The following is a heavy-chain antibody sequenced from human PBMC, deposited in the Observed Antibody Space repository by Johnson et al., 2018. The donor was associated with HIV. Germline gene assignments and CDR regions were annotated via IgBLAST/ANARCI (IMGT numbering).Heavy chain of an antibody. D-gene: IGHD3-16*01. Sequence: QVLLVESGGGVVQPGRSLRLSCAASGFTFSSYAMHWVRQAPGKGLEWVAVISYDGSNKYYADSVKGRFTISRDNSKNTLYLQMNSLRAEDTAVYYCARGQQDMGAGAFDIWGQGTMVTVSS. J-gene: IGHJ3*02. CDR2: ISYDGSNK. V-gene: IGHV3-30*04. CDR3: ARGQQDMGAGAFDI. CDR1: GFTFSSYA.